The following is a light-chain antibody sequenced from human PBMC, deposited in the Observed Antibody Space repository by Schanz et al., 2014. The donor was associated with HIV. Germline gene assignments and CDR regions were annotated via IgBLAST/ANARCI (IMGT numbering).Light chain of an antibody. CDR2: SAS. CDR3: QQANSFPPT. Sequence: DIQMTQSPSSVSASVGDRVTITCRASQGLSSWLPWYQQRPGKAPKLLIYSASTLQSGVPSRFSGSGSGTDFTLTISSLQPEDIATYYCQQANSFPPTFGGGTKVEIK. CDR1: QGLSSW. J-gene: IGKJ4*01. V-gene: IGKV1-12*01.